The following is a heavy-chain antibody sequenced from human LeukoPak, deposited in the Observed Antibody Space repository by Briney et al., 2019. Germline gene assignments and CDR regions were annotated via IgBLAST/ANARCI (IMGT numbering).Heavy chain of an antibody. D-gene: IGHD3-22*01. CDR3: AKGGYYYDSSGYLDY. V-gene: IGHV3-23*01. Sequence: GGSLRLSCAASGFTFSSYAMSWVRQAPGEGLEWVSAISGSGGSTYYADSVKGRFTISRDNSKNTLYLQMNSLRAEDTAVYYCAKGGYYYDSSGYLDYWGQGTLVTVSS. CDR1: GFTFSSYA. J-gene: IGHJ4*02. CDR2: ISGSGGST.